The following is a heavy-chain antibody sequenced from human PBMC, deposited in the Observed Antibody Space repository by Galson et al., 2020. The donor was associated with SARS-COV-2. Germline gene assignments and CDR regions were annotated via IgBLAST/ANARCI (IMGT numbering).Heavy chain of an antibody. CDR1: GFTFSSYA. Sequence: GGSLRLSCAASGFTFSSYAMHWVRQAPGKGLEWVAVISYDGSNKYYADSVKGRFTISRDNSKNTLYLQMNSLRAEDTAVYYCARTKTGSYDPLWFGELPYYYYGMDVWGQGTTVTVSS. D-gene: IGHD3-10*01. CDR3: ARTKTGSYDPLWFGELPYYYYGMDV. CDR2: ISYDGSNK. V-gene: IGHV3-30*04. J-gene: IGHJ6*02.